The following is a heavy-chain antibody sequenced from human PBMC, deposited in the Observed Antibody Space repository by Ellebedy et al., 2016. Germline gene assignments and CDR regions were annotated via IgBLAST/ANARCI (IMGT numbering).Heavy chain of an antibody. J-gene: IGHJ4*02. V-gene: IGHV4-59*02. Sequence: SETLSLTCTVSFGSVDHYYWTWIRQAPGKGLEWLGNIYFTGKTSYHPSLNGRLTMSVDAPKNQVSLNLRSTTAADTAFYYCERGKGFCTTSTCSLYLDLWGQGNLVTVSS. CDR2: IYFTGKT. D-gene: IGHD2-8*01. CDR3: ERGKGFCTTSTCSLYLDL. CDR1: FGSVDHYY.